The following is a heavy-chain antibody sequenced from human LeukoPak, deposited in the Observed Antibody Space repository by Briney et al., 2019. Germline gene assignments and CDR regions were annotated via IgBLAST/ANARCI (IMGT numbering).Heavy chain of an antibody. CDR3: ARREYSSSSEWFDP. Sequence: ASVKVSCKASGYTFTTYDINWMRQAPGQGLEWMGWINPNSGGTNYAQKFQGRVTMTRDTSISTAYMELSRLRSDDTAVYYCARREYSSSSEWFDPWGQGTLVTVSS. J-gene: IGHJ5*02. CDR1: GYTFTTYD. D-gene: IGHD6-6*01. V-gene: IGHV1-2*02. CDR2: INPNSGGT.